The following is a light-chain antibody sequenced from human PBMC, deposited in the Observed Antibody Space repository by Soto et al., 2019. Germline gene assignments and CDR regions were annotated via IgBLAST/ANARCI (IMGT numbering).Light chain of an antibody. J-gene: IGKJ1*01. CDR1: QTISSW. V-gene: IGKV1-5*03. CDR2: KAS. CDR3: QHYNSYSEA. Sequence: DIQMTQSPSTLSGSVGDRVTITCRASQTISSWLAWYQQKPGKAPKLLIYKASTLKSGVPLRFSGSGSGTEFTLTISSLQTDDFATYYCQHYNSYSEAFGQGTKVELK.